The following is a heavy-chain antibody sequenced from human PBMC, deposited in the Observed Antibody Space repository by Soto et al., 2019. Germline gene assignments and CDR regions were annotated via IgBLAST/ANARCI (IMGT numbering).Heavy chain of an antibody. J-gene: IGHJ4*02. CDR3: ARDRSIYGSGSPLDY. CDR1: GFTFSSYA. CDR2: ISYDGSNK. Sequence: SLRLSCAASGFTFSSYAMHWVRQAPGKGLEWVAVISYDGSNKYYADSVKGRFTISRDNSKNTLYLQMNSLRAEDTAVYYCARDRSIYGSGSPLDYWGQGTLVTVSS. D-gene: IGHD3-10*01. V-gene: IGHV3-30-3*01.